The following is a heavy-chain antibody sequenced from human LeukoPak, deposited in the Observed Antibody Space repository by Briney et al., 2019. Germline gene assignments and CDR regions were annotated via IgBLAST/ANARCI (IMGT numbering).Heavy chain of an antibody. D-gene: IGHD2-8*01. V-gene: IGHV3-66*01. J-gene: IGHJ6*02. Sequence: GGSLRLSCAASGFTVSSNYMSWVRHTPGKGLEWVSLIYSGGSTYYTDSVKGRFTISRDNSKNTLYLQMHSPRAEDTAVYYCAGRDNGYYYGMDVWGQGTTVTVSS. CDR3: AGRDNGYYYGMDV. CDR1: GFTVSSNY. CDR2: IYSGGST.